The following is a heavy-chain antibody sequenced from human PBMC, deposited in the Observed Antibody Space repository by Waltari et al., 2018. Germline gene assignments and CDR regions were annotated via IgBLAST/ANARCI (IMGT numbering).Heavy chain of an antibody. CDR1: GGTFSSYT. CDR2: IIPSLGIA. D-gene: IGHD6-19*01. Sequence: QVQLVQSGAEVKKPGSSVKVSCKASGGTFSSYTIRWVRQAPGQGLEWMGRIIPSLGIANYAQKFQGRGTITADKSTNTAYMELSSLRSEDTAVYYCARDRRTYSSGWYEFDYWGQGTLVTVSS. CDR3: ARDRRTYSSGWYEFDY. J-gene: IGHJ4*02. V-gene: IGHV1-69*08.